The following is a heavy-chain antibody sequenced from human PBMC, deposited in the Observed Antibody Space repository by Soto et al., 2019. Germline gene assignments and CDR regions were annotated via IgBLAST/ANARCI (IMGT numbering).Heavy chain of an antibody. V-gene: IGHV4-39*01. J-gene: IGHJ4*02. CDR2: FFIGGNT. D-gene: IGHD6-13*01. CDR1: GGSISSTTYY. Sequence: SETLSLTCTVSGGSISSTTYYWGWMRQPPGKGLEWIASFFIGGNTYYNPSLKSRVTISVDTSKNQFSLKLSSVTAADTAVYYCARGQREGSSWYGAGGYFDYWGQGTLVTVSS. CDR3: ARGQREGSSWYGAGGYFDY.